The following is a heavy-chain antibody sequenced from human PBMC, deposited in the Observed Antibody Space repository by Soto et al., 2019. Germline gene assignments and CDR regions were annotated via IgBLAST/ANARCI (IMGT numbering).Heavy chain of an antibody. J-gene: IGHJ3*01. Sequence: PGGSLRLSCAASGFTFSSYAMSWVRQAPGKGLEWVSAISGSGGSTYYADSVKGRFTISRDNAKNSLYLQMNSLRAEDTAVYYCVRDMGAARLAFDFCGQGTMVTGSS. CDR3: VRDMGAARLAFDF. CDR1: GFTFSSYA. CDR2: ISGSGGST. D-gene: IGHD6-6*01. V-gene: IGHV3-23*01.